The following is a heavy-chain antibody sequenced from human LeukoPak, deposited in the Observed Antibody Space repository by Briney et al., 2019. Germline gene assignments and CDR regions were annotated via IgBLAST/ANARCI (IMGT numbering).Heavy chain of an antibody. D-gene: IGHD2-21*01. V-gene: IGHV1-18*01. CDR2: ISAYDGIT. Sequence: GASVKVSCKASGYTFTSYGISWVRQAPGQGLEWMGWISAYDGITNYAQKLQGRVTMTTDTSTSTAYMELRSLRSDDTAVYYCARVYSDGGWCTTNWGQGTLVTVSS. CDR1: GYTFTSYG. J-gene: IGHJ4*02. CDR3: ARVYSDGGWCTTN.